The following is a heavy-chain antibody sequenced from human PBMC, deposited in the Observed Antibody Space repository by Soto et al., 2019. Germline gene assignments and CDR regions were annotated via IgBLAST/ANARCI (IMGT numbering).Heavy chain of an antibody. D-gene: IGHD2-15*01. Sequence: LSLTCTVSCYSLNIGGYYWTCIRQHPGKGLEWMGYIYYTGKTYYNPSLESRLTMSVDTSKNQFSLKLSSVTAADTGVYYCARDGSSTANWIDPWRQGTPVTVSS. V-gene: IGHV4-31*03. CDR2: IYYTGKT. CDR1: CYSLNIGGYY. CDR3: ARDGSSTANWIDP. J-gene: IGHJ5*02.